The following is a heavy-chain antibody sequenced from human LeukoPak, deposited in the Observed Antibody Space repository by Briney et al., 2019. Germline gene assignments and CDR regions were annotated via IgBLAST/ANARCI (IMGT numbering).Heavy chain of an antibody. D-gene: IGHD3-10*01. CDR1: GDSVSSNRAA. CDR3: ARVKVGYGSDNYFYYYIDV. Sequence: SQTLSLTCAISGDSVSSNRAAWNWIRQSPSRGLEWLGRTYYRSKWYNDYAVSVKSRIIINPDTSKNQFSLQLNSVTPEDSAVYYCARVKVGYGSDNYFYYYIDVWGKGTTVTISS. CDR2: TYYRSKWYN. V-gene: IGHV6-1*01. J-gene: IGHJ6*03.